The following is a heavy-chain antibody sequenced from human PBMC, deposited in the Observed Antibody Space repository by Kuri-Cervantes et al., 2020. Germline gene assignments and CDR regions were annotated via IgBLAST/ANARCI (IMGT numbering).Heavy chain of an antibody. Sequence: GESLKISCVVSGVRLSDTNMNWVRQAPGKGLEWVSAISGSGGSTYYADSVKGRFTISRDNSKNTLYLQMNSLRAEDTAVYYCATPSRASYYYYYMDVWGKGTTVTVSS. CDR2: ISGSGGST. V-gene: IGHV3-23*01. CDR1: GVRLSDTN. J-gene: IGHJ6*03. CDR3: ATPSRASYYYYYMDV.